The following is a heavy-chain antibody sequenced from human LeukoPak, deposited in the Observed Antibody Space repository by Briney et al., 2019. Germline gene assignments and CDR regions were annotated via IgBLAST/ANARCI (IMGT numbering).Heavy chain of an antibody. CDR3: ARGVWNGEQLLDY. CDR2: ISAYNGNT. J-gene: IGHJ4*02. CDR1: GYTFTGYY. V-gene: IGHV1-18*04. D-gene: IGHD1-1*01. Sequence: GASVKVSCKASGYTFTGYYMHWVRQAPGQGLEWMGWISAYNGNTNYAQKLQGRVTMTTDTSTSTAYMELRSLRSDDTAVYYCARGVWNGEQLLDYWGQGTLVTVSS.